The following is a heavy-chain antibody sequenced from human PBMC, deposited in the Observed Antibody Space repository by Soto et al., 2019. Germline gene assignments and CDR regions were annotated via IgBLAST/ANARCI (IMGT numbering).Heavy chain of an antibody. CDR2: ISYEGGNK. V-gene: IGHV3-30*03. J-gene: IGHJ4*01. CDR3: ATSRCAGSHFDS. D-gene: IGHD3-16*02. Sequence: QVQMVESGGGVVQPGRSLILSCAASGFSFSTYGMHWVRQAPGKGLEWVAVISYEGGNKYYADSVKGRFTISRDNSKSTLYLQMSSLTAEDTAVYYCATSRCAGSHFDSWGHGTMDTVSS. CDR1: GFSFSTYG.